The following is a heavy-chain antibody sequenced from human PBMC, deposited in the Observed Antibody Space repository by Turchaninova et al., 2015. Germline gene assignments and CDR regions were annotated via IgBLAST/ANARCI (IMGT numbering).Heavy chain of an antibody. CDR2: IYTSGNI. Sequence: QVQLQASGPGLVRPSETLSLTCSVPGGSVDSHCWSWVRQPAGKGLEWIGRIYTSGNIAYNPSLRSRLTLSLDTSQNQFSLRLTSVTAADSAVYYCTKSLGDNRGYDHGLDYWGQGTLVTVSS. V-gene: IGHV4-4*07. J-gene: IGHJ4*02. D-gene: IGHD5-12*01. CDR1: GGSVDSHC. CDR3: TKSLGDNRGYDHGLDY.